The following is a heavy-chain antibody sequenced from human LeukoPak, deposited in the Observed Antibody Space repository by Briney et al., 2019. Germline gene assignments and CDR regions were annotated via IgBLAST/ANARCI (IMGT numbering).Heavy chain of an antibody. CDR1: GFTFSSYA. Sequence: GGSLRLSCAASGFTFSSYAMSWVRQAPGKGLEWVSAISGSGGSTYYADSVKGRFTISRDNSKNTLYLQMYSLRAEDTAVYFCAREDGYCSGGNCYSYFDSWGQGTLVTVSS. D-gene: IGHD2-15*01. CDR3: AREDGYCSGGNCYSYFDS. J-gene: IGHJ4*02. V-gene: IGHV3-23*01. CDR2: ISGSGGST.